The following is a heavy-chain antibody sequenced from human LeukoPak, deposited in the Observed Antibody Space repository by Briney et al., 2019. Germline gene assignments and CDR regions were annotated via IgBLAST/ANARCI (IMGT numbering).Heavy chain of an antibody. CDR3: ARGASSGYRIDL. V-gene: IGHV3-74*01. CDR1: GFTFNNYW. D-gene: IGHD5-18*01. J-gene: IGHJ5*02. Sequence: GGALRLSCAASGFTFNNYWMHWVRQAPGKGLVWVSRISKDGSTSNDADSVKGRFTISRDNAKNTWYLQMNSLTAEGTALYYCARGASSGYRIDLWGQGTLVTVSS. CDR2: ISKDGSTS.